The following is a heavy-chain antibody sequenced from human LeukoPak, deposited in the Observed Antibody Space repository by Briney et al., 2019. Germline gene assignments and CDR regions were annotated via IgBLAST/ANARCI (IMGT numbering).Heavy chain of an antibody. CDR1: GFTFSDYY. Sequence: AGSLRLSCAASGFTFSDYYMGWIRQAPGKGLECVSYISSGSRYTDYADSVRGRFTISRDNAKNSLYLQMNSLRAEDTAVYYCAREVHGDYDIWGQGTRVTVSS. J-gene: IGHJ3*02. D-gene: IGHD4-17*01. CDR2: ISSGSRYT. V-gene: IGHV3-11*05. CDR3: AREVHGDYDI.